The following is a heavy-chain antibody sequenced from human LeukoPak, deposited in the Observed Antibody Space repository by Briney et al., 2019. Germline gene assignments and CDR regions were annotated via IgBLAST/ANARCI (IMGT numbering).Heavy chain of an antibody. CDR1: GFTFSSYG. J-gene: IGHJ3*02. V-gene: IGHV3-30*18. CDR2: ISYDGSNK. Sequence: GGSLRLSCAASGFTFSSYGMHWVRQAPGKGLEWVAVISYDGSNKYYADSVKGRFTISRDNSKNTLYLQMNSLRAEDTAVYYCAKPVEWELQTGDAFDIWGQGTMVTVYS. D-gene: IGHD1-26*01. CDR3: AKPVEWELQTGDAFDI.